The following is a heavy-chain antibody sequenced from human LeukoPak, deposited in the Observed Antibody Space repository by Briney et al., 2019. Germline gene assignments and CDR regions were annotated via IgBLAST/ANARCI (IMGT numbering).Heavy chain of an antibody. Sequence: SQTLSLTCTVSSASIISGSYYGSWIRQPAGKGLEWIGRIYTSGSTNYNPSLKSRVTISVDTSKNQFSLKLSSVTAADTAVYYGAECPLSGYRSGWSRQSGWFDPWGQGTPVTVSS. CDR3: AECPLSGYRSGWSRQSGWFDP. D-gene: IGHD6-19*01. CDR2: IYTSGST. CDR1: SASIISGSYY. J-gene: IGHJ5*02. V-gene: IGHV4-61*02.